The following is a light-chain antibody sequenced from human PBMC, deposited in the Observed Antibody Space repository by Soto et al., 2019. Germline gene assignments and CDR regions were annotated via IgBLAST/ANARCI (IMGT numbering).Light chain of an antibody. V-gene: IGKV3-11*01. J-gene: IGKJ1*01. Sequence: EIVLTQSPATLSLSPGERATLSCRASQSVSSYLAWYQQKPGQGPRLRIYDASKRATGIPTRFSGSRSGTDFTITISSLEPEDFTVYYCQQRSNWPPAFGQGTKLEIK. CDR2: DAS. CDR1: QSVSSY. CDR3: QQRSNWPPA.